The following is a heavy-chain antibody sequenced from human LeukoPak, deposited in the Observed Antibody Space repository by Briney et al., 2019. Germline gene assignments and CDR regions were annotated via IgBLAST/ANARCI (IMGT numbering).Heavy chain of an antibody. V-gene: IGHV4-39*07. J-gene: IGHJ4*02. CDR1: GGSISSSSYY. Sequence: SETLSLTCTVSGGSISSSSYYWGWIRQPPGKGLEWIGEINHSGSTNYNPSLKSRVTISVDTSKNQFSLKLSSVTAADTAVYYCARAPLQQQLDRWGQGTLVTVSS. CDR2: INHSGST. CDR3: ARAPLQQQLDR. D-gene: IGHD6-13*01.